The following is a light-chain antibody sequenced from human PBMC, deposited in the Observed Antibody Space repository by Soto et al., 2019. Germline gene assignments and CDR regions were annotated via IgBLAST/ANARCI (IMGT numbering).Light chain of an antibody. Sequence: DIQMTQSPPSLSASVGDRVTITCRASQTIGTYLTWYQKKPEKPPKLLIYNASILHTGVPSRFSGSGSGAEFALTISSLQPEDFATYYCQQSYSSPRTFGQGTKVDIE. CDR3: QQSYSSPRT. CDR2: NAS. CDR1: QTIGTY. V-gene: IGKV1-39*01. J-gene: IGKJ1*01.